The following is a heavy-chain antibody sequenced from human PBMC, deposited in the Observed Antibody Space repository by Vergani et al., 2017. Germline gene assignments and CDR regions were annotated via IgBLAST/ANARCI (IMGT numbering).Heavy chain of an antibody. D-gene: IGHD3-9*01. V-gene: IGHV2-5*01. CDR2: IYWNDDK. J-gene: IGHJ6*03. CDR1: GFSLSTSGVG. CDR3: AHSLARGGHYDIRGCRVWYMDV. Sequence: QITLKESGPTLVKPTQTLTLTCTFSGFSLSTSGVGVGWIRQPPGKALEWLALIYWNDDKRYSPSLKSRLTITKDTSKNQVVLTMTNMDPVDTATYYCAHSLARGGHYDIRGCRVWYMDVWGKGTTVTVSS.